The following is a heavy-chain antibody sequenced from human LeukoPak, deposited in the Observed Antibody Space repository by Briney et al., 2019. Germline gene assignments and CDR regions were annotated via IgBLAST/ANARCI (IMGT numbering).Heavy chain of an antibody. V-gene: IGHV3-9*03. CDR2: ISWNSGSI. Sequence: GGSLRLSCAASGFTFDDYAMHWVRQAPGKGLEWVSGISWNSGSIGYADSVKGRFTISRDNAKNSLYLQMNSLRTEDMALYYCAASIAARPFDYWGQGTLVTVSS. J-gene: IGHJ4*02. D-gene: IGHD6-6*01. CDR1: GFTFDDYA. CDR3: AASIAARPFDY.